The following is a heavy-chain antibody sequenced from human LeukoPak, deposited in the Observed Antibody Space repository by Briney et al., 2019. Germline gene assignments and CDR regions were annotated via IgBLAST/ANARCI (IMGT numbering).Heavy chain of an antibody. CDR3: ATGHCSSTSCVYYFDY. J-gene: IGHJ4*02. CDR1: GYTLTELS. D-gene: IGHD2-2*01. Sequence: GASVKVSCKVSGYTLTELSMHWVRQAPGKGLEWMGGFDPEDGETIYAQKFQGRVTMTEDTSTDTAYMELSSLRSEDTAVYYCATGHCSSTSCVYYFDYWGQGTLVTVSS. V-gene: IGHV1-24*01. CDR2: FDPEDGET.